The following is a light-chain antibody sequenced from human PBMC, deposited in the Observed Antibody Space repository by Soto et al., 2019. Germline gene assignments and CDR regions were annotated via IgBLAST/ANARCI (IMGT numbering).Light chain of an antibody. V-gene: IGLV1-47*01. CDR1: NSNIASNT. J-gene: IGLJ1*01. CDR2: RNN. Sequence: QSVLTQPPSASETPGQTVSISCSGSNSNIASNTVNWYQHLPGTAPKLLIYRNNQRPSGVPDRFSGSKSGTSASLAISGLRSEDEADYYCAAWDDSLSGLVFGTGTKVTVL. CDR3: AAWDDSLSGLV.